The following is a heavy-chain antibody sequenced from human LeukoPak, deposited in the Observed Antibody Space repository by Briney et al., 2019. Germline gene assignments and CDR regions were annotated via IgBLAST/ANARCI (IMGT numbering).Heavy chain of an antibody. J-gene: IGHJ4*01. Sequence: GGSLRLSCVASGFIFSSYDMHWVRQAPGKGLEWVAFIRYDGTKKYHADSVKGRFIISRDNSKNTLFLQMNSLRTEDTAVYYCAKDHDSYGDFFDYWGHGTLVTVSS. CDR3: AKDHDSYGDFFDY. D-gene: IGHD3-22*01. CDR2: IRYDGTKK. V-gene: IGHV3-30*02. CDR1: GFIFSSYD.